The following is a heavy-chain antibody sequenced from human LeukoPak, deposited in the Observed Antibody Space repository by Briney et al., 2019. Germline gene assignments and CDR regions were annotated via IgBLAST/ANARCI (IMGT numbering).Heavy chain of an antibody. J-gene: IGHJ4*02. CDR2: ISSSGSTI. D-gene: IGHD3-3*01. V-gene: IGHV3-48*03. Sequence: GGSLRLSCAASGFTFSSYEMNWVRQAPGKGLEWVSYISSSGSTIYYADSVKGRFTISRDNAKNSLYLQMNSLRAEDTAVYYCASLRSYGVRFLDYWGQGTLVTVSS. CDR1: GFTFSSYE. CDR3: ASLRSYGVRFLDY.